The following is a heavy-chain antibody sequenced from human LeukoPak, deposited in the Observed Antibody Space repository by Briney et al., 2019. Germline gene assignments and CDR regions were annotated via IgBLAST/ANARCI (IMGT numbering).Heavy chain of an antibody. CDR3: ARDPPPNWNDRGWFDP. Sequence: SVKVSCKASGGTFSSYAISWVRQAPGQGLEWMGGIIPIFGTANYAQKFQGRVTITADESTSTAYMELSSLRSEDTAVYYCARDPPPNWNDRGWFDPWGQGTLVTVSS. J-gene: IGHJ5*02. D-gene: IGHD1-20*01. V-gene: IGHV1-69*13. CDR1: GGTFSSYA. CDR2: IIPIFGTA.